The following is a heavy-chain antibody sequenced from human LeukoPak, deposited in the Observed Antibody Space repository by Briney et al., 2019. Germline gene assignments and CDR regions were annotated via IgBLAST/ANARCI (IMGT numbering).Heavy chain of an antibody. J-gene: IGHJ5*02. CDR2: IMPLFGTA. CDR3: ARDVHGDYGSGWFDP. Sequence: GASVKVSCKASGYTFTSYDINWVRQAPGQGLEWLGGIMPLFGTAGYAQKFQGRVTITKDESTRTVYLELTSLTSDDTAVYYCARDVHGDYGSGWFDPWGQGTLVSVSS. CDR1: GYTFTSYD. D-gene: IGHD4-17*01. V-gene: IGHV1-69*05.